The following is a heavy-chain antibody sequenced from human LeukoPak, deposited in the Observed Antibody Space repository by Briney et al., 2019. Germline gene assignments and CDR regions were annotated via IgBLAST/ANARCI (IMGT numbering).Heavy chain of an antibody. CDR3: ASLYGSSGYARGPDY. Sequence: PGGSLTLSCAASGVTFNRYCMSWFRQAPGKGLEWVANINQDGSAKYYVDSVKGRFTVSRDNAEKSLYMQMNSLRPEDTAVYYFASLYGSSGYARGPDYWSQGTVVTVSS. V-gene: IGHV3-7*01. CDR2: INQDGSAK. CDR1: GVTFNRYC. J-gene: IGHJ4*02. D-gene: IGHD3-22*01.